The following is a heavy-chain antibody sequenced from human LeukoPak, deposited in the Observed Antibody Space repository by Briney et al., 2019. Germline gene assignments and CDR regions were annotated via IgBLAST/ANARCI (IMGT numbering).Heavy chain of an antibody. CDR1: GGSVTSTNW. Sequence: SETLSLTCDVSGGSVTSTNWWTWVHQPPGKGLEWIGEVHLDGRTNYNPSLKSRLIMSVDLPENHISLELTSVTAADTAVYYCARAGGSYTFDYWGQGTLVTVSS. J-gene: IGHJ4*02. CDR3: ARAGGSYTFDY. D-gene: IGHD1-26*01. CDR2: VHLDGRT. V-gene: IGHV4-4*02.